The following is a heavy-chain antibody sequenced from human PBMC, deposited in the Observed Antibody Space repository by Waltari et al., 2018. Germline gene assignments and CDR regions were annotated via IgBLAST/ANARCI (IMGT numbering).Heavy chain of an antibody. Sequence: QVQLVESGGGVVQPGGSLRLSCAASGFTFSSYGMHWVRQAPGKGLEWVAFIRYDGSNKYDADSVKGRFTISRDNSKNTLYLQMNSLRAEDTAVYYCAKSPVGATYYFDYWGQGTLVTVSS. CDR3: AKSPVGATYYFDY. CDR2: IRYDGSNK. CDR1: GFTFSSYG. D-gene: IGHD1-26*01. J-gene: IGHJ4*02. V-gene: IGHV3-30*02.